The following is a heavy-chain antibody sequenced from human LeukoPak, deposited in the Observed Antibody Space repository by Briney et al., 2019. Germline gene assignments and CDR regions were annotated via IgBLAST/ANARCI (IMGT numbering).Heavy chain of an antibody. V-gene: IGHV3-23*01. J-gene: IGHJ4*02. CDR2: MSASDAGT. D-gene: IGHD3-3*01. Sequence: GGSLRLSCAAAGFTFRSYAMNWVRQGPGKGLEWVSTMSASDAGTYYADSVKGRFTISRDNSKNTLYLQMNSLRAEDTAVYYCAKVGDFWSGQIDYWGQGTLVTVSS. CDR3: AKVGDFWSGQIDY. CDR1: GFTFRSYA.